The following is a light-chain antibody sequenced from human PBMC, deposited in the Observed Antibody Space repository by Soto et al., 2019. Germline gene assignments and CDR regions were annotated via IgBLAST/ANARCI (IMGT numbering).Light chain of an antibody. Sequence: QSVLTQPASVSGSPGQSITISCTGTSSDVGRYNIVSWYQQHPGKAPKLMIYEGSKRPSGVSDRFSGSKSGNTASLPISGLQAEDEADYYCCSYAGSSTYVFGTGTKLTVL. CDR3: CSYAGSSTYV. CDR1: SSDVGRYNI. V-gene: IGLV2-23*01. J-gene: IGLJ1*01. CDR2: EGS.